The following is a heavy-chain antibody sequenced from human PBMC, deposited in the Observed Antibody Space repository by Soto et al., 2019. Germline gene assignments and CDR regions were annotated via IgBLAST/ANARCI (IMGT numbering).Heavy chain of an antibody. CDR1: GFSLSNARMG. CDR3: ARIRAPSRIAARPSWFDP. Sequence: QVTLKESGPVLVKPTETLTLTCTVSGFSLSNARMGVSWIRQPPGKALEWLAHIFSNDEKSYSTSLKSRLTISKDTPKSQVVLTMTNMDPVDTATYYCARIRAPSRIAARPSWFDPWGQGTLVTVSS. J-gene: IGHJ5*02. V-gene: IGHV2-26*01. CDR2: IFSNDEK. D-gene: IGHD6-6*01.